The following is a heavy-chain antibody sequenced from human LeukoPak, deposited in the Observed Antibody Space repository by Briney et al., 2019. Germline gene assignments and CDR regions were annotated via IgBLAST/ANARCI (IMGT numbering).Heavy chain of an antibody. D-gene: IGHD1-26*01. CDR2: ISSDATIT. CDR1: GFSFRDNA. V-gene: IGHV3-30*19. CDR3: ARDPAPGIPDYLDY. J-gene: IGHJ4*03. Sequence: GGPLDSSVAAPGFSFRDNALTWSGKPPAKGWNWVQVISSDATITVYLDSVKGRFTISRDNSNNILQLQMDSLRTEDTALYFCARDPAPGIPDYLDYWGHGTLVTVSS.